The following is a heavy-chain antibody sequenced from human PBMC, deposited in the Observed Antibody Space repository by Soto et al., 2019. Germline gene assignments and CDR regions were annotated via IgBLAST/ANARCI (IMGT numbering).Heavy chain of an antibody. V-gene: IGHV4-4*07. CDR1: GGSISSYY. J-gene: IGHJ2*01. CDR3: ARDRYIVLMVYATRQGDWYFEL. Sequence: QVQLQASGPGLVKPSETLSLTCTVSGGSISSYYWSWIRQPSGKGLEWIGRIYTSGSTNYNPSLKGRVTMSVDTYKNQFSLKLSSVTAADTDVYYCARDRYIVLMVYATRQGDWYFELWGRGTLVTVSS. CDR2: IYTSGST. D-gene: IGHD2-8*01.